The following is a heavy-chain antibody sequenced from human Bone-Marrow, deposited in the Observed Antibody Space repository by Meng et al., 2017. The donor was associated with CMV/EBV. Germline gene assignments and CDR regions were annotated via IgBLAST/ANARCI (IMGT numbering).Heavy chain of an antibody. CDR1: GYIFTRYG. CDR3: ARDTGQGVRTDEAFDI. J-gene: IGHJ3*02. V-gene: IGHV1-18*01. CDR2: ISAYNGST. D-gene: IGHD3-10*01. Sequence: ASVKVSCKASGYIFTRYGISWVRQAPGQGLEWMGWISAYNGSTNYAQKFQDRVTMTTETSTTTAYMELRSLRSDDTALYYCARDTGQGVRTDEAFDIWGQGTMVTVSS.